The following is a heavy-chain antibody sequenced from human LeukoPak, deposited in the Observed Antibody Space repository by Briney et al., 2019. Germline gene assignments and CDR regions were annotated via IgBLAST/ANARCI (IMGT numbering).Heavy chain of an antibody. Sequence: SETLSLTCTVSGGSISSSSYYWGWIRQPPGKGLEWIGSIYYSGSTYYNPSLKSRVTISVDTSKNQFSLKLSSVTAADTAVYYCARTTTIYDSSGYYHYYMDVWGKGTTVTISS. CDR2: IYYSGST. CDR1: GGSISSSSYY. D-gene: IGHD3-22*01. J-gene: IGHJ6*03. V-gene: IGHV4-39*01. CDR3: ARTTTIYDSSGYYHYYMDV.